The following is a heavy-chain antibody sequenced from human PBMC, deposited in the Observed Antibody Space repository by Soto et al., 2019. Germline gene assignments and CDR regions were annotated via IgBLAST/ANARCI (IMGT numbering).Heavy chain of an antibody. D-gene: IGHD3-3*01. Sequence: EVQLLESGGGLVQPGGSLRLSCAASGFTFSTYAMSWVRQAPGKGLEWVSTISGSGGSTYYADSVKGRFTISRDNSKNALYLQMNSLRAEDTALYYCAKGWSDYNDYWGQGMLVTVSP. V-gene: IGHV3-23*01. J-gene: IGHJ4*02. CDR3: AKGWSDYNDY. CDR1: GFTFSTYA. CDR2: ISGSGGST.